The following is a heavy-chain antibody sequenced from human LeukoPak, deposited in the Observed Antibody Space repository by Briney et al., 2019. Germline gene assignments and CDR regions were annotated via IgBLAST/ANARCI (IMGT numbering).Heavy chain of an antibody. D-gene: IGHD3-3*01. CDR3: AREYYDFWSGYYLNYYYYGMDV. J-gene: IGHJ6*02. V-gene: IGHV1-2*06. CDR2: INPNSGAT. Sequence: ASMKVSCEASGYTFTVYFIHWVRQAPGQGLDWMGRINPNSGATDYAQKFQGRVTMTRDTSISTAYMELSSLKSDDTAVYYCAREYYDFWSGYYLNYYYYGMDVWGQGTTVTVSS. CDR1: GYTFTVYF.